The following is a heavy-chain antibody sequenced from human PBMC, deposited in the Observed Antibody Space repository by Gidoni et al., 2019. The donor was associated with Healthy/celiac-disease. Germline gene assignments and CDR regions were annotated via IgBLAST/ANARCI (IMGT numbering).Heavy chain of an antibody. J-gene: IGHJ3*02. CDR3: ASGGNDYSGYDYPYDAFDI. D-gene: IGHD5-12*01. CDR2: IKQDGSEK. V-gene: IGHV3-7*03. CDR1: GCTCSSKW. Sequence: EVQLVESGGGWVQPGGSLRRSGAASGCTCSSKWMSWVRQAPGKGLEWVANIKQDGSEKYYVDSVKGRFPISRDTAKNSLYLQMNSLRAEDTAVYYCASGGNDYSGYDYPYDAFDIWGQGTMVTVSS.